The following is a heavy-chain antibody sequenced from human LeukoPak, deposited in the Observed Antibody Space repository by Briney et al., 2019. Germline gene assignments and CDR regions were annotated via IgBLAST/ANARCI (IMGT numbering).Heavy chain of an antibody. CDR3: ARACGDYAATFDC. Sequence: SETLSLTCTVSGGSISSYYWSWIRQPPGKGLEWIGYIYYSGSTNYNPSLKSRVTISVDTSKNQFSLKLSSVTAADTAVYYCARACGDYAATFDCWGQGTLVTVSS. J-gene: IGHJ4*02. V-gene: IGHV4-59*01. D-gene: IGHD4-17*01. CDR2: IYYSGST. CDR1: GGSISSYY.